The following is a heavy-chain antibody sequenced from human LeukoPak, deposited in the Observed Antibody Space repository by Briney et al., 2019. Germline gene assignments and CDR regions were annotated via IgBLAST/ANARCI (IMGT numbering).Heavy chain of an antibody. V-gene: IGHV5-51*01. D-gene: IGHD3/OR15-3a*01. CDR2: TGDSDT. Sequence: GESLKISCQGSGYRFSNYWIAWVRQVPGKRLEWMGVTGDSDTRYSPSFEGQVTMSVDKSINTAYLQWSSLKASDTAMYYCARHFGTGTPFDYWGQGTLVTVSP. CDR1: GYRFSNYW. J-gene: IGHJ4*02. CDR3: ARHFGTGTPFDY.